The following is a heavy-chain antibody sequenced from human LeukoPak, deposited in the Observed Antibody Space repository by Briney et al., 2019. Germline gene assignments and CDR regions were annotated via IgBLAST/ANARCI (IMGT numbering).Heavy chain of an antibody. CDR2: IYSGGST. D-gene: IGHD3-16*01. V-gene: IGHV3-66*01. J-gene: IGHJ3*02. Sequence: GGSLRLSCAASGFTFINAWMAWVRQAPGKGLEWVSLIYSGGSTYYADSVKGRFTISRDNAKNSLYLQMNSLRAEDTAVYYCARDRRYYDYVWGSPLSHDAFDIWGQGTMVTVSS. CDR3: ARDRRYYDYVWGSPLSHDAFDI. CDR1: GFTFINAW.